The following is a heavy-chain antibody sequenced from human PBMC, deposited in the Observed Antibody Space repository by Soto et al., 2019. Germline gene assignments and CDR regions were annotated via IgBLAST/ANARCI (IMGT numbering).Heavy chain of an antibody. CDR2: ISGSGGST. CDR1: GFTFSSYA. CDR3: SPLGYYSFDY. D-gene: IGHD3-22*01. J-gene: IGHJ4*02. Sequence: GGSLRLSGAASGFTFSSYAMSWVRQGPGKGLEWVSAISGSGGSTYYADSVKGRFTISRDNSKNTLYLQMNSLRGEDTAVYYCSPLGYYSFDYWGQGTLVTASS. V-gene: IGHV3-23*01.